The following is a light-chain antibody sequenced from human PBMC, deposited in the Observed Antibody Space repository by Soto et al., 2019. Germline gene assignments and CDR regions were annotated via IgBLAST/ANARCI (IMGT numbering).Light chain of an antibody. CDR1: QTISSH. J-gene: IGKJ5*01. Sequence: DIQVTQSPGSLSACVGDRVIITCRASQTISSHLNWYQQKPGKAPNLLVYAASSLQSGVPSRFTGSGSGTDFTLTISSLQPQDFATYFCQQSYTTPITFGQGTRLEIK. CDR3: QQSYTTPIT. CDR2: AAS. V-gene: IGKV1-39*01.